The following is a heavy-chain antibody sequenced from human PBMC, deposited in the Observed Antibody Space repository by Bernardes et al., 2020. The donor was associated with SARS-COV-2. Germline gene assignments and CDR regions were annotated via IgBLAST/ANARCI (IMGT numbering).Heavy chain of an antibody. J-gene: IGHJ4*02. CDR1: GYTFTSYG. V-gene: IGHV1-18*04. CDR2: ISAYNGNT. Sequence: ASVKVSCMASGYTFTSYGISWVRQAPGQGLEWMGWISAYNGNTNYAQKLQGRVTMTTDTSTSTAYMELRSLRSDDTAVYYCARVGQDIVVVVAATPFDYWGQGTLVTVSS. CDR3: ARVGQDIVVVVAATPFDY. D-gene: IGHD2-15*01.